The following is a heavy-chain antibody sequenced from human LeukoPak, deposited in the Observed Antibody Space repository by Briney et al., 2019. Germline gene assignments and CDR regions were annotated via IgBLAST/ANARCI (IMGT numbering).Heavy chain of an antibody. Sequence: SETLSLTCTVDAGSISSYYWSWIRQPPGKVLEWIGYIYYSVSTNYNPSLKSRVTISVDTSKNQFSLKLSSVTAADTAVYYCAGHHPRNTVDFWGQGTLVTVSS. V-gene: IGHV4-59*08. CDR1: AGSISSYY. CDR3: AGHHPRNTVDF. J-gene: IGHJ4*02. CDR2: IYYSVST. D-gene: IGHD2/OR15-2a*01.